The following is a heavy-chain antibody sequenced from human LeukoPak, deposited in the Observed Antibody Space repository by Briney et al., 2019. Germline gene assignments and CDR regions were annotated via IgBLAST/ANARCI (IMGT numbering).Heavy chain of an antibody. J-gene: IGHJ6*03. D-gene: IGHD1-26*01. CDR3: ARENSGSYYLDV. CDR1: GFTFSSYA. Sequence: GGSLRLSCAASGFTFSSYAMHWVRQAPGKGLEWVAVISYDGSNKYYADSVKGRFTISRDNSKNTLYLQMNSLRAEDTAVYYCARENSGSYYLDVWGKGTTVTVS. CDR2: ISYDGSNK. V-gene: IGHV3-30-3*01.